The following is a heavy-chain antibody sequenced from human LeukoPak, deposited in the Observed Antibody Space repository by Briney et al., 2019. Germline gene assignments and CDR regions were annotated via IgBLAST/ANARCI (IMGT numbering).Heavy chain of an antibody. Sequence: SETLSLTCTISGGSINNYYWSWIRQSPEKGLELIGYIYSTGITNYNPSLKSRVTISVDTSKNQFSLKLGSVTAADTAAYYCARHGPKTYHYDSGGYTGAFDIWGQGTMVTVSS. J-gene: IGHJ3*02. D-gene: IGHD3-22*01. CDR3: ARHGPKTYHYDSGGYTGAFDI. V-gene: IGHV4-4*08. CDR2: IYSTGIT. CDR1: GGSINNYY.